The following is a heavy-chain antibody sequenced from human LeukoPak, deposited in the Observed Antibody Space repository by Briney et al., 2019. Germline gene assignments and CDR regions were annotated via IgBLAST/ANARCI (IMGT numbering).Heavy chain of an antibody. D-gene: IGHD2-8*02. CDR2: INWNGGST. CDR1: GFTFDDYG. Sequence: RPGGSLRLSCAASGFTFDDYGMSWVRQAPGKGLEWVSGINWNGGSTGYADSVKGRFTISRDDAKNSLYLQMNSLRAEDTALYYCVRVVYALRTIDYWGQGTLVTVSS. J-gene: IGHJ4*02. CDR3: VRVVYALRTIDY. V-gene: IGHV3-20*04.